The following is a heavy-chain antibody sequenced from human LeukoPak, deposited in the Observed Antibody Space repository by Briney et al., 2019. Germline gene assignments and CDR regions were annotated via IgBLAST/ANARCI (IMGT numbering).Heavy chain of an antibody. CDR1: GGSISSYY. Sequence: PSETLSLTCTVSGGSISSYYWSWIRQPAGKGLEWIGRIYTSGSTNYNPSLKSRVTMSVDTSKNQFSLKLSSVTAADTAVYYCARFQAAQLPYYMDVWGKGTRSPSP. D-gene: IGHD2-2*01. V-gene: IGHV4-4*07. J-gene: IGHJ6*03. CDR2: IYTSGST. CDR3: ARFQAAQLPYYMDV.